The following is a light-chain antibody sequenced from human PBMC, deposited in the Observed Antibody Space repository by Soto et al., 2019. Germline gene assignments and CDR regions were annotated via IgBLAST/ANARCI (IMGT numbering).Light chain of an antibody. Sequence: ENVLTQSPGTLSLSPGERATLSCRASQGVNRYYLAWYQQKPGQAPRLLIYGASSRATGIPDRFSGSGSGTDFTLTISRLEPEDVATYHCQQFNTYPTFGGGTKVDIK. V-gene: IGKV3-20*01. CDR1: QGVNRYY. J-gene: IGKJ4*01. CDR3: QQFNTYPT. CDR2: GAS.